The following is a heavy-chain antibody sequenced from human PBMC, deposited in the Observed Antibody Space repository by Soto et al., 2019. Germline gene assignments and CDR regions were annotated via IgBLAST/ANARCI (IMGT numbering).Heavy chain of an antibody. CDR3: TRGWFGEVVDYFDY. CDR1: GYTFTTYG. D-gene: IGHD3-10*01. Sequence: QVQLVQSGAEVKKPGASVKVSCKTSGYTFTTYGISWVRQAPGQGLEWMGWISPYNVNTKYAQKLQGRVTMTADTSTSTAYMDLRSLTSDDTAVYYCTRGWFGEVVDYFDYWGQGTLVTVSS. J-gene: IGHJ4*02. V-gene: IGHV1-18*01. CDR2: ISPYNVNT.